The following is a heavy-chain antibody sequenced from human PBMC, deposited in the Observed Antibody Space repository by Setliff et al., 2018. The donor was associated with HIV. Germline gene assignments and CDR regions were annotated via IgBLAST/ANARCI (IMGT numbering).Heavy chain of an antibody. Sequence: ASVKVSCKASGYTFTTFGLSWVRQAPGQGLEWMGWINTETGTPMYAQGFTGRFVFSLDTSISTACLQIDSLNAEDTAVYYCARYGSDWFFDLWGRGTLVTVSS. CDR2: INTETGTP. CDR1: GYTFTTFG. J-gene: IGHJ2*01. D-gene: IGHD4-17*01. V-gene: IGHV7-4-1*01. CDR3: ARYGSDWFFDL.